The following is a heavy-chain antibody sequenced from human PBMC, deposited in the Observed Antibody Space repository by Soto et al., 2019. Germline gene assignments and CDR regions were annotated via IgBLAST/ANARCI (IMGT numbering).Heavy chain of an antibody. CDR3: ARXXXXXKRXESFKYYRMDV. V-gene: IGHV1-69*06. Sequence: QVQLMQSGAEVRKPGSSVTVSCKASGGTFSSNPISWVRQAPGQGLEWMGGIIPIFATPHYARRFLDRVTLTADRSTNTAYMELTGLTSEDTAIYYXARXXXXXKRXESFKYYRMDVWGQGTTVTVS. J-gene: IGHJ6*02. CDR1: GGTFSSNP. CDR2: IIPIFATP.